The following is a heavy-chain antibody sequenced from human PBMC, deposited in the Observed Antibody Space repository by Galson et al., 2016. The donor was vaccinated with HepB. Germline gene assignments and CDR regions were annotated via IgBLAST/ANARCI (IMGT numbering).Heavy chain of an antibody. V-gene: IGHV1-3*04. CDR3: VRRGDGYKYDY. D-gene: IGHD5-24*01. CDR1: GYTFTTYA. J-gene: IGHJ4*02. Sequence: SVKVSCKASGYTFTTYALHWVRQAPGQRLEWVGWIITGNGNTKYSQKFQGGVTLTRDTSASTAYMELSSLRSEDTAAYYCVRRGDGYKYDYWGQGTLVTVSS. CDR2: IITGNGNT.